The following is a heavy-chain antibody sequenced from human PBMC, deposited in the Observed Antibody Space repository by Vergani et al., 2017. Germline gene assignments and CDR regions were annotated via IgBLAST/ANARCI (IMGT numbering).Heavy chain of an antibody. J-gene: IGHJ4*02. D-gene: IGHD4-17*01. CDR1: GFTFSSYV. V-gene: IGHV3-23*01. Sequence: EVQLLESGGGLVQPGGSLRLSCAASGFTFSSYVMSWVRQAPGKGLEWVSAISGSGGSTYYADSVKGRFTISRDNSKNTLYLQMNSLGAEDTAVYYCAKGGLRSTLGYWGQGTLVTVSS. CDR2: ISGSGGST. CDR3: AKGGLRSTLGY.